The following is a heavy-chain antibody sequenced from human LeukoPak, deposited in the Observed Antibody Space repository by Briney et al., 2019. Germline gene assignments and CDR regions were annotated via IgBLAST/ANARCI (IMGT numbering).Heavy chain of an antibody. CDR2: ISAGNGNT. CDR3: ARAGGGVRDSSYFDY. CDR1: GYTFTSYA. J-gene: IGHJ4*02. Sequence: ASVKVSCKASGYTFTSYAMHWVRQAPGQRLEWMGWISAGNGNTKYSQKFQGRVTITRDTSASTAYMELSSLRSEDTAVYYCARAGGGVRDSSYFDYWGQGTLVTVSS. V-gene: IGHV1-3*01. D-gene: IGHD3-22*01.